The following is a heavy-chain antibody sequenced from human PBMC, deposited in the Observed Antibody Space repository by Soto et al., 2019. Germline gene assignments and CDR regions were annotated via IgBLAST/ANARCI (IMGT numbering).Heavy chain of an antibody. V-gene: IGHV4-34*01. Sequence: SETLSLTCAVYGGSFSGYYWSWIRQPPGKGLEWIGEINHSGSTNYNPSLKSRVTISVDTSKNQFSLKLSSVTAADTAVYYCARGLGIWYYYGMDVWGQGTLVTVSS. CDR1: GGSFSGYY. CDR2: INHSGST. J-gene: IGHJ6*02. D-gene: IGHD3-16*01. CDR3: ARGLGIWYYYGMDV.